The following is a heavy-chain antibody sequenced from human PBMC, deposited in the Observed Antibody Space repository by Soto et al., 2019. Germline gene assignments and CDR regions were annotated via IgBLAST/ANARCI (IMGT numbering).Heavy chain of an antibody. Sequence: QVQLVQSGAEVKKPRASVKVSCKASGYTFTSYDINWVRQATGQGLEYLGWMNPNSGNTAYVQKFQGRVTMTWDTSITAAYMERSSLRSEDTALYFWARGIKYGAYLRCFDTWGQGTLVTVSS. CDR1: GYTFTSYD. V-gene: IGHV1-8*01. D-gene: IGHD4-17*01. CDR3: ARGIKYGAYLRCFDT. CDR2: MNPNSGNT. J-gene: IGHJ5*02.